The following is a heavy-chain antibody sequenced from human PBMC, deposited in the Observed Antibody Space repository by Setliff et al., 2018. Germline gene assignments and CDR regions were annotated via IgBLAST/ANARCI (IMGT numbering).Heavy chain of an antibody. CDR3: ARTDYSDGRYSMDV. J-gene: IGHJ6*03. CDR2: INRRGST. V-gene: IGHV4-61*09. CDR1: GGSVNSGYDN. Sequence: SETLSLTCTVSGGSVNSGYDNWNWLRQPAGKGLEWIGHINRRGSTNFSPSLKSRVTISRDTSKNQFSLTLTSVNAADTAVYYCARTDYSDGRYSMDVWGKGTTVTVSS. D-gene: IGHD6-19*01.